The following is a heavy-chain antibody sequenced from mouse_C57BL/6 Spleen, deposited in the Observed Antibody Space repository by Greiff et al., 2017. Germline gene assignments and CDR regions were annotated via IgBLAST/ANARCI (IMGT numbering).Heavy chain of an antibody. CDR1: GFTFSDYG. J-gene: IGHJ1*03. CDR3: ARPYYGSSYYWYFDV. V-gene: IGHV5-17*01. CDR2: ISGGSSTI. Sequence: EVKLMESGGGLVKPGGSLKLSCAASGFTFSDYGMHWVRQAPEKGLEWVAYISGGSSTIYYADTVKGRFTISRDNAKNTLFLQMTSLRSEDTAMYYCARPYYGSSYYWYFDVWGTGTTVTVSS. D-gene: IGHD1-1*01.